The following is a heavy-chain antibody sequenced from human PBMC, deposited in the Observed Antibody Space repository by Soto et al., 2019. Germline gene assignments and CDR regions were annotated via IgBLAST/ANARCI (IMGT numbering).Heavy chain of an antibody. CDR1: GGSISSSSYY. J-gene: IGHJ3*02. D-gene: IGHD3-10*01. Sequence: QLQLQESGPGLVKPSETLSLTCTVSGGSISSSSYYWGWIRQPPGKGLEWIGCIYYSGSTYYNPSHKIRVTISVDTTKIQLSLKLSSVTAAATAVYYWARHSRGVLWFGELIVGAFDIWVQGTMVTVSS. CDR3: ARHSRGVLWFGELIVGAFDI. CDR2: IYYSGST. V-gene: IGHV4-39*01.